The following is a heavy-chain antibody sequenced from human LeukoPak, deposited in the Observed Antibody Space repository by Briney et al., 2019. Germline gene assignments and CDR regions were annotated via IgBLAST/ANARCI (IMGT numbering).Heavy chain of an antibody. V-gene: IGHV3-53*01. Sequence: PGGSLRLSCAASGFTVSSNYMSWVRQAPGKGLEWVSVIYSGGSTYYADSVKGRFTISRDNSKNMLYLQMNSLRAEDTAVYYCARSGYSYGSPLLLDYWGQGTLVTVSS. CDR1: GFTVSSNY. CDR2: IYSGGST. J-gene: IGHJ4*02. D-gene: IGHD5-18*01. CDR3: ARSGYSYGSPLLLDY.